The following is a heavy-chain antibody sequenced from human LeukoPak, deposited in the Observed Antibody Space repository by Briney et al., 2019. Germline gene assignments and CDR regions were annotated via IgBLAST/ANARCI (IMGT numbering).Heavy chain of an antibody. D-gene: IGHD6-13*01. Sequence: GGSLRLSCEASGFTFSSYWMSWGRQAPGKGLEWVANIKQDGSEKYYVDSVKGRFTISRDNAKNALYLQMNSLRAEDTAVYYCARDRVAAAGTNWFDPWGQGTLVTVSS. V-gene: IGHV3-7*03. CDR2: IKQDGSEK. J-gene: IGHJ5*02. CDR3: ARDRVAAAGTNWFDP. CDR1: GFTFSSYW.